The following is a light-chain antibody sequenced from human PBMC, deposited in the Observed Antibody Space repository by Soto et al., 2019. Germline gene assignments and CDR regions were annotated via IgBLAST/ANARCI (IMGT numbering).Light chain of an antibody. J-gene: IGKJ3*01. V-gene: IGKV1D-12*01. CDR1: KGSSNW. CDR3: QQGNCLPFT. CDR2: AAS. Sequence: DIQMTQSPSSVSASVGDRVSITCRASKGSSNWLAWYQQKPGRAPKLLIYAASSLPSGVSSRFSGSGSGTDFTLTISSLQPEDFATYYCQQGNCLPFTFGPGTKVDIK.